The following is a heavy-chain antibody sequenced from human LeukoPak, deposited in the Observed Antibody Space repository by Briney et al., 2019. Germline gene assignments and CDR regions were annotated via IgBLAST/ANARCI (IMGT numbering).Heavy chain of an antibody. V-gene: IGHV4-61*02. D-gene: IGHD3-16*01. CDR1: GGSISSGSYY. CDR3: ARDGVLDYYYYYVDV. Sequence: SXTLSLTCTVSGGSISSGSYYWSWIRQPAGKGLEWIGRIYTSGSTNYNPSLKSRVTISVDTSKNQFSLKLSSVTAADTAVYYCARDGVLDYYYYYVDVWGKGTTVTVSS. J-gene: IGHJ6*03. CDR2: IYTSGST.